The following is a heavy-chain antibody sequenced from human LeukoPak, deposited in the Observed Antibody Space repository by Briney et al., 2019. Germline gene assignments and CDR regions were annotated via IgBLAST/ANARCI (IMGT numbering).Heavy chain of an antibody. CDR3: AGGKYYGSGTRPGYLGY. CDR2: MDNFGIK. V-gene: IGHV3-53*01. CDR1: DFSVNNNY. J-gene: IGHJ4*02. Sequence: GGSLRLACAASDFSVNNNYVDWVREAPGKGLEWVSCMDNFGIKTYADSVQGRFTVSRDSSRNMVFLQMNSLRVEDTAVYYCAGGKYYGSGTRPGYLGYWGLGTMVTVSS. D-gene: IGHD3-10*01.